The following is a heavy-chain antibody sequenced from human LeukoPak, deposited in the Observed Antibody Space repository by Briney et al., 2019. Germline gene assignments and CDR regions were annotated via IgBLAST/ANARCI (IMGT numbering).Heavy chain of an antibody. V-gene: IGHV4-39*07. CDR2: IYYSGST. J-gene: IGHJ5*02. CDR1: GGSISSSSYY. Sequence: PSETLSLTCTVSGGSISSSSYYWGWIRQPPGKGLEWIGSIYYSGSTYYNPSLKSRVTISADTSKNQFSLKLSSVTAADTAVYYCAREWFIAAAGITWFDPWGQGTLVTVSS. D-gene: IGHD6-13*01. CDR3: AREWFIAAAGITWFDP.